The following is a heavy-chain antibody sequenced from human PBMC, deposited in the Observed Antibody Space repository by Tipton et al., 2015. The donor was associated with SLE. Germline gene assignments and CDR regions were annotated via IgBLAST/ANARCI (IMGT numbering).Heavy chain of an antibody. CDR1: GGSISSGDYY. J-gene: IGHJ3*02. V-gene: IGHV4-31*02. CDR2: IYYSGST. D-gene: IGHD2-2*01. Sequence: LRLSCAVYGGSISSGDYYWSWIRQPPGKGLEWIGYIYYSGSTYYNPSLKSRVTISVDTSKNQFSLKLSSVTAADTAVYYCARDCSTTSCYFRYGSGPDAFDIWGQGTMVTVSS. CDR3: ARDCSTTSCYFRYGSGPDAFDI.